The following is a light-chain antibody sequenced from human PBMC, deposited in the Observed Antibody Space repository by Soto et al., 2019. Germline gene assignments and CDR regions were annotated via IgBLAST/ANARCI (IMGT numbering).Light chain of an antibody. Sequence: EIVFTQSPGTLSLSPGERATISCRASQSVSSNYLAWYQQKPGQAPRLLIYAASNRASGIPDRFGGSGYGTDCSVTVSRLEPEDFAVDYGQQNGSAPWTFGQGTKVEI. J-gene: IGKJ1*01. CDR3: QQNGSAPWT. V-gene: IGKV3-20*01. CDR2: AAS. CDR1: QSVSSNY.